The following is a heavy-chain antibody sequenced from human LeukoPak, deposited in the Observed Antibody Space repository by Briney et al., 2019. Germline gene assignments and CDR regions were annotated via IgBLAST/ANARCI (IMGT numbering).Heavy chain of an antibody. D-gene: IGHD6-13*01. CDR2: IHYTGST. CDR1: GGSIRSYY. V-gene: IGHV4-59*08. J-gene: IGHJ4*02. Sequence: SETLSLTCTVSGGSIRSYYWSWIRQPPGKGLEWIGYIHYTGSTNYNPSLKSRVTISVGTSKNQFSLQLSSVTATDTAVYFCARHSSSWYPDYWGQGTLVIVSS. CDR3: ARHSSSWYPDY.